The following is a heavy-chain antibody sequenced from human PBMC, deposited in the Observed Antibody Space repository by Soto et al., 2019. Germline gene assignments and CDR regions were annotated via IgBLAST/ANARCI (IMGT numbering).Heavy chain of an antibody. V-gene: IGHV3-30-3*01. J-gene: IGHJ4*02. CDR3: AKVSRPSRIPTPDFDY. CDR1: GFTLSSYS. D-gene: IGHD2-21*01. CDR2: ISYDGNTQ. Sequence: QVQLVESGGGVVQPGTSLRLSCAASGFTLSSYSIHWVRQAPGKGLDWVAVISYDGNTQFYGDSVKGRFIVSRDNSRNTLYLQLNNLQAEDTAVYYCAKVSRPSRIPTPDFDYWGQGTLVTVSS.